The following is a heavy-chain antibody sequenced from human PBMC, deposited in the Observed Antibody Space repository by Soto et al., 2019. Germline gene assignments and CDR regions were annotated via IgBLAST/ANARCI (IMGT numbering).Heavy chain of an antibody. Sequence: EVQLLESGGGLEQRGGSLRLSCAASAFTFSSYAMSWVRQAPGKGLEWVSVISGSGGSTYYADSVKGRFTISRDNSKNTLFLPMSSLRAEDTAVYYCAKGGRADYYDSSGYLDYWGHGTLVTVSS. V-gene: IGHV3-23*01. CDR1: AFTFSSYA. CDR3: AKGGRADYYDSSGYLDY. CDR2: ISGSGGST. D-gene: IGHD3-22*01. J-gene: IGHJ4*01.